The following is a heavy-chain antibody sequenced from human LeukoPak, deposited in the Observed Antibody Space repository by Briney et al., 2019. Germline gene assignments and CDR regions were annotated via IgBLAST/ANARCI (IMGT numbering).Heavy chain of an antibody. CDR3: ARDRGPRTGFMVREAYDY. Sequence: QAGGSLRLFCAASGFTFSSYGMHWVRQAPGKGLVWVSRINTDGSITNYADSVKGRFSISRDNAKNTLYLQMSSLRAEDTAVYYCARDRGPRTGFMVREAYDYWGQGTLVTVSS. CDR2: INTDGSIT. V-gene: IGHV3-74*01. J-gene: IGHJ4*02. CDR1: GFTFSSYG. D-gene: IGHD3-10*01.